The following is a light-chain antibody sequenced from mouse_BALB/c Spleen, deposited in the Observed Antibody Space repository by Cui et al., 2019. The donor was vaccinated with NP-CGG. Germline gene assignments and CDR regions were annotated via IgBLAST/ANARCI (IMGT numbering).Light chain of an antibody. Sequence: QAVVNNESAHTTAPGETVTFTCRSSTGAVTTNNYVKWVQEKPEHLFTGLIGGTNNRAPGVPARFSGSLIGDKAALTITGAQTEDEAIYFCALWYNNHWVFGGGTKLTVL. CDR1: TGAVTTNNY. CDR3: ALWYNNHWV. CDR2: GTN. V-gene: IGLV1*01. J-gene: IGLJ1*01.